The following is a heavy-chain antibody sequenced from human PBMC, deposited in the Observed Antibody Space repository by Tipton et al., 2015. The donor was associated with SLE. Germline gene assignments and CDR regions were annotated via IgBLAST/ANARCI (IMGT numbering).Heavy chain of an antibody. CDR1: GFTVSSNY. D-gene: IGHD6-19*01. V-gene: IGHV3-53*01. Sequence: SLRLSCAASGFTVSSNYMSWVRQAPGKGLEWVSVIYSGGSTYYADSVKGRFTISRDSSKNTLYLQMNSLRADDTAVYYCARGVAVAGAFDIWGQGTMVTVSS. CDR2: IYSGGST. CDR3: ARGVAVAGAFDI. J-gene: IGHJ3*02.